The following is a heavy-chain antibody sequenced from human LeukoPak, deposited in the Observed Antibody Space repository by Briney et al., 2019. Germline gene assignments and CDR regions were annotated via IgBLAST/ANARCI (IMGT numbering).Heavy chain of an antibody. D-gene: IGHD2-15*01. CDR3: ASRIVVVVAATVGAFDI. V-gene: IGHV4-30-4*01. Sequence: SETLSLTCTVSGGSISSGDYYWSWIRQPPGKGLEWIGYIYYSGSTYYNPSLKSRVTIPVDTSKNQFSLKLSSVTAADTAVYYCASRIVVVVAATVGAFDIWGQGTMVTVSS. CDR1: GGSISSGDYY. J-gene: IGHJ3*02. CDR2: IYYSGST.